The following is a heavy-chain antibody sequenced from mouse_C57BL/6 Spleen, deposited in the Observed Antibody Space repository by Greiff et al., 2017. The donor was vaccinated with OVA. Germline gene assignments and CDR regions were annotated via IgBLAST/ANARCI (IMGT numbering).Heavy chain of an antibody. V-gene: IGHV2-6*01. Sequence: VQLQQSGPGLVAPSQSLSITCTVSGFSLTSYGVDWVRQSPGKGLEWLGVIWGVGSTNYNSALKSRLSISKDNSKSQVFLKMNSLQTDDTAMYYCASGDGRGFAYWGQGTLVTVSA. CDR3: ASGDGRGFAY. CDR2: IWGVGST. D-gene: IGHD1-1*01. CDR1: GFSLTSYG. J-gene: IGHJ3*01.